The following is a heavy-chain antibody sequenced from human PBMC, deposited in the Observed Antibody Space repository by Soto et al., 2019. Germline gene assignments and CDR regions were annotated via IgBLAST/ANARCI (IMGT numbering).Heavy chain of an antibody. D-gene: IGHD2-15*01. J-gene: IGHJ6*02. CDR3: ARDRGYDAHDYYYNAMDV. CDR1: RFTFRTYT. V-gene: IGHV3-21*01. CDR2: IRGFSPYT. Sequence: GGSLRLSCISSRFTFRTYTMNWVRQAPGKGLEWVSGIRGFSPYTFYAESVKGRFTISRDNAKNSLYLQMNSLRAEDTAVYYCARDRGYDAHDYYYNAMDVWGQGTTVTVSS.